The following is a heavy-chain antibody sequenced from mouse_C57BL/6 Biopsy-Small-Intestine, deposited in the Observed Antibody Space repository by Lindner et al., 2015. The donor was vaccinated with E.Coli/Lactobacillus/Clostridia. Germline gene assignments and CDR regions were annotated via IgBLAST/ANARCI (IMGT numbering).Heavy chain of an antibody. CDR1: GYTLTDYA. CDR3: ARSYDGYPSWFAY. CDR2: ISTYYGDA. D-gene: IGHD2-3*01. Sequence: VQLQESGPELVRPGVSVKISCKGSGYTLTDYAMHWVKQSHAKSLEWIGVISTYYGDASYNQKFKDKASMTVDISSSTAYLEHARLASEDSAVYHCARSYDGYPSWFAYWGQGTLVTVSA. V-gene: IGHV1-67*01. J-gene: IGHJ3*01.